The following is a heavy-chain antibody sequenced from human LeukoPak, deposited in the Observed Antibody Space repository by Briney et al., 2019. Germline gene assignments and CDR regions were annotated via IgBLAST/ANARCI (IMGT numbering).Heavy chain of an antibody. CDR1: GFTFSTYA. D-gene: IGHD4-11*01. V-gene: IGHV3-23*01. Sequence: GGSLRLSCAASGFTFSTYAMTWVRQAPGKGLEWVSLISGTGGSTYYADSVKGRFTISRDNSKNTLYLQMNSLRAEDTAVYYCARDKGKSSNIDYWGQGTLVTVSS. CDR3: ARDKGKSSNIDY. J-gene: IGHJ4*02. CDR2: ISGTGGST.